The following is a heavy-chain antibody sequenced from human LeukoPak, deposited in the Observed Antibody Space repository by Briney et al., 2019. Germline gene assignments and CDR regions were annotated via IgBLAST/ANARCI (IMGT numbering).Heavy chain of an antibody. V-gene: IGHV3-11*04. Sequence: GGSLRLSCVTSGLTFSNYYMHWIRQAPGKGLEWVSYISNSVALRVYNADSVKGRFTISRDNTKNSPYLQMNSLRAEDTAVYYCARAFNDAFDIWGQGTMVTVSS. CDR1: GLTFSNYY. J-gene: IGHJ3*02. CDR3: ARAFNDAFDI. CDR2: ISNSVALRV.